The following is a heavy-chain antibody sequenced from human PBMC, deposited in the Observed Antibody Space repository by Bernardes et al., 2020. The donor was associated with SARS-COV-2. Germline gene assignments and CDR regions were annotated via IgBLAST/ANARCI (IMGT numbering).Heavy chain of an antibody. CDR3: ARGHCSGSTCYTDQYNYGMDD. Sequence: GGSLRLSCATSGFTLSSYSMNWVRQAPGKGLEWIIYISSSSSTIYNADSVKGRFTVSRDNAKNSLYLQMNSLRAEDTAVYYCARGHCSGSTCYTDQYNYGMDDWGQGTTVTVSS. CDR2: ISSSSSTI. J-gene: IGHJ6*02. CDR1: GFTLSSYS. D-gene: IGHD2-2*02. V-gene: IGHV3-48*01.